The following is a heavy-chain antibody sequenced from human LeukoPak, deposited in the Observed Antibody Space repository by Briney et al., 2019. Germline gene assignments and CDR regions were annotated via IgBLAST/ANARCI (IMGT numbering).Heavy chain of an antibody. Sequence: PSETLSLTCNVSGASISSYYWTWIRKPAGKGLEWIGRINTSGRTNYNPPLKSRVTMSVDTSKNQFSLKLISVTAADTAVYYCARTQQWLPIDYWGQGTLVTVSS. CDR3: ARTQQWLPIDY. CDR2: INTSGRT. CDR1: GASISSYY. D-gene: IGHD6-19*01. V-gene: IGHV4-4*07. J-gene: IGHJ4*02.